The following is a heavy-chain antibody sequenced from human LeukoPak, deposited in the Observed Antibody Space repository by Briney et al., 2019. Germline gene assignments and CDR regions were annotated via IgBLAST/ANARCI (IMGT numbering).Heavy chain of an antibody. CDR3: AREGPIVGATHLVDY. J-gene: IGHJ4*02. CDR2: INPNSGGT. D-gene: IGHD1-26*01. CDR1: GYTFTDYY. Sequence: ASVKVSCKASGYTFTDYYMHWVRQAPGQGLEWMGWINPNSGGTNYAQKFQGRVTMARDTSISTAYMELSRLRSDDTAVYYCAREGPIVGATHLVDYWGQGTLVTVSS. V-gene: IGHV1-2*02.